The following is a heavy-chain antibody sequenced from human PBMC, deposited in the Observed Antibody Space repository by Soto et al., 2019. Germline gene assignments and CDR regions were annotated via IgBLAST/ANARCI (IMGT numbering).Heavy chain of an antibody. D-gene: IGHD3-22*01. CDR1: CGSISSGDYY. V-gene: IGHV4-30-4*01. Sequence: SQTLPLTCTVSCGSISSGDYYRSWIRQPPGKGLEWIGYIYYSGSTNYNPSLKSRVTISVDTSKNQFSLKLSSVTAADTAVYYCANWEVYDSSGYFDYWGQGTLVTVSS. CDR2: IYYSGST. J-gene: IGHJ4*02. CDR3: ANWEVYDSSGYFDY.